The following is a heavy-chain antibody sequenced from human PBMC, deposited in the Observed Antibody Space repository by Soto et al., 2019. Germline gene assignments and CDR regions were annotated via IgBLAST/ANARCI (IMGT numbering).Heavy chain of an antibody. J-gene: IGHJ6*02. V-gene: IGHV4-39*01. CDR2: IYYSGST. CDR3: ASPSGGRHYYYYYGMDV. D-gene: IGHD2-15*01. Sequence: SETLSLTCTVSGGSISSSSYYWGWIRQPPGKGLEWIGSIYYSGSTYYNPSLKSRVTISVDTSKNQFSLKLSSVTAADTAVYYCASPSGGRHYYYYYGMDVWGQGTTVTVSS. CDR1: GGSISSSSYY.